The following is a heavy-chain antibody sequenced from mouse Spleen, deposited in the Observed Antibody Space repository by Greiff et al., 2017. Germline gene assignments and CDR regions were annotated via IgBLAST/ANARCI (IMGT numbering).Heavy chain of an antibody. CDR1: GFTFSSYA. CDR3: ARRGLTGSYYFDY. D-gene: IGHD4-1*01. Sequence: DVMLVESGGGLVKPGGSLKLSCAASGFTFSSYAMSWVRQTPEKRLEWVATISSGGSYTYYPDSVKGRFTISRDNAKNTLYLQMSSLRSEDTAMYYCARRGLTGSYYFDYWGQGTTLTVSS. J-gene: IGHJ2*01. V-gene: IGHV5-9-1*01. CDR2: ISSGGSYT.